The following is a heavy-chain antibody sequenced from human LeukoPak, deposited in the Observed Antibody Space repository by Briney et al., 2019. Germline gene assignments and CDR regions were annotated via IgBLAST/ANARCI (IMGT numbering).Heavy chain of an antibody. Sequence: PGGSLRLSCAASGFTFSSYAMHWVRQAPGKGLEWVAVILYDGSNKYYADSVKGRFTISRDNSKNTLYLQMNSLRAEDTAVYYCARDEDCSSTSCYSNWFDPWGQGTLVTVSS. D-gene: IGHD2-2*01. V-gene: IGHV3-30-3*01. CDR1: GFTFSSYA. CDR2: ILYDGSNK. CDR3: ARDEDCSSTSCYSNWFDP. J-gene: IGHJ5*02.